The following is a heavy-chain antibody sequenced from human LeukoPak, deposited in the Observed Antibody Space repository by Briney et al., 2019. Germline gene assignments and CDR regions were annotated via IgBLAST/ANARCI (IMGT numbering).Heavy chain of an antibody. J-gene: IGHJ4*02. D-gene: IGHD2-15*01. Sequence: PGGSLRLSCAASGFTFSSYSMNWVRQAPGKGLEWVSSISSSSSYIYYADSVKGRFTISRDNAKNSLYLQMNSLRAEDTAVYYCARDFTGVVGYCSGGSCPTLDYWGQGTLVTASS. CDR3: ARDFTGVVGYCSGGSCPTLDY. V-gene: IGHV3-21*01. CDR2: ISSSSSYI. CDR1: GFTFSSYS.